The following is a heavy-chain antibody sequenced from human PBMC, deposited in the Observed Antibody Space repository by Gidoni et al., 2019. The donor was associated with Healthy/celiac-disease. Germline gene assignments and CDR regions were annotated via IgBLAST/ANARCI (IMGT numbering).Heavy chain of an antibody. D-gene: IGHD1-7*01. CDR3: ATSQLRKEGLYFDY. J-gene: IGHJ4*02. V-gene: IGHV4-30-4*01. CDR2: SHYSGST. Sequence: QVQLQESGPGLVQPSQTLSLTCTVSGCSISRGDYYWSWIRQPPGKGLEWIGYSHYSGSTYYNPSLKSRVTISVDTSKNQFSLKLSSVTAADKAGYYCATSQLRKEGLYFDYWGQGTLVTVSS. CDR1: GCSISRGDYY.